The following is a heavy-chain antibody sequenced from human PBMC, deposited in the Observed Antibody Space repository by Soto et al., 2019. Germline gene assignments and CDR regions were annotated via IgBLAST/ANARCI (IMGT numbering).Heavy chain of an antibody. Sequence: QVQLVQSGAEVKKPESSVKVSCKAPGGTFSTYAISWVRQAPGQGLEWMGGIIPMFGTANYAQRFQDRFTITADESTNSVYMELGSLRSEDTAVYFCTSGIQRWLRRINNGYSGWGPGTLVTVSS. CDR1: GGTFSTYA. V-gene: IGHV1-69*12. J-gene: IGHJ4*02. D-gene: IGHD5-12*01. CDR2: IIPMFGTA. CDR3: TSGIQRWLRRINNGYSG.